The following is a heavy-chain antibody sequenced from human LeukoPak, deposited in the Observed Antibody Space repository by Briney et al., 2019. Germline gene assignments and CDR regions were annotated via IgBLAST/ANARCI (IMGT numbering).Heavy chain of an antibody. CDR3: ARDDGGSYNFDY. CDR2: MNPNSGNT. V-gene: IGHV1-8*01. D-gene: IGHD1-26*01. J-gene: IGHJ4*02. CDR1: GYTFTSYD. Sequence: ASVKVSCKASGYTFTSYDINWVRQATGQGLEWMGWMNPNSGNTGYAQKFQGRVTMTRNTSISTAYMELSSLRSEDTAVYYCARDDGGSYNFDYWGQGTLVTVSS.